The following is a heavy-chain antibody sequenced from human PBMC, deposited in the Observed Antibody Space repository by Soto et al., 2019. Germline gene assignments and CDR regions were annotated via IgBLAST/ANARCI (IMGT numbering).Heavy chain of an antibody. D-gene: IGHD6-13*01. J-gene: IGHJ4*02. CDR3: ASDAAAGLKF. CDR1: GITFRNYW. V-gene: IGHV3-74*01. Sequence: GGSLRLSCAVSGITFRNYWMHWIRQAPGKGLVWVSHINSDASIINYADSVKGRFTISRDNARNTLYLQMNSLRVDDTAIYYCASDAAAGLKFWGQGTLVTVSS. CDR2: INSDASII.